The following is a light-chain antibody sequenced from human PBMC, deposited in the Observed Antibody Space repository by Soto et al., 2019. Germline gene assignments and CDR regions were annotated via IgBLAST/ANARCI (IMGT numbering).Light chain of an antibody. V-gene: IGKV1-16*02. Sequence: DIQLTQSPSSLSASVGDRVTITCRASQDISDSLAWFQQKPGKAPKSLIYAASSLQSGVPSKFSGSGSGTDFTLTISSLQPEDFAIYYCQQYKNYPLPFGGGTKV. CDR1: QDISDS. CDR3: QQYKNYPLP. CDR2: AAS. J-gene: IGKJ4*01.